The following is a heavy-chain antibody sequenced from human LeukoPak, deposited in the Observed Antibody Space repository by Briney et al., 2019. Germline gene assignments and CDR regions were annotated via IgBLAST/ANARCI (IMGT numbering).Heavy chain of an antibody. Sequence: PGGSLRLSCAASGFIFNIYEMNWVRQAPGKGLEWVSYVSSSGGTIYYADSVKGRFTISRDNAKNSLYLQVNSLRAEDTAVYYCARDGMGVIKAFDIWGQGTMVTVSS. J-gene: IGHJ3*02. CDR1: GFIFNIYE. CDR2: VSSSGGTI. CDR3: ARDGMGVIKAFDI. D-gene: IGHD3-10*01. V-gene: IGHV3-48*03.